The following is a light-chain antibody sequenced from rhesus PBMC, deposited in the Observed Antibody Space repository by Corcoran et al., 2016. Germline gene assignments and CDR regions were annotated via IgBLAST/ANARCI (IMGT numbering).Light chain of an antibody. J-gene: IGKJ2*01. CDR2: YVN. CDR1: QGISSY. CDR3: QQVNSNPYS. Sequence: DIQMSQSPSSLSASVGDRVTITCRASQGISSYLHRYQQKPGKDPKLLIYYVNGLPSGAPSRFSGSGSGTDFTLTIRSLQPESFATYSCQQVNSNPYSFGQGTKVEIK. V-gene: IGKV1-32*02.